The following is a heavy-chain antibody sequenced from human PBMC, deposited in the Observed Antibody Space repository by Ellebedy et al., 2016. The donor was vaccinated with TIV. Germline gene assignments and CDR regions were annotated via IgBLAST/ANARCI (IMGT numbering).Heavy chain of an antibody. CDR2: IKQDGSQK. V-gene: IGHV3-7*01. D-gene: IGHD4-17*01. CDR3: ATDGSYGDYRSPTHAFVM. Sequence: GESLKISCAVSGFRFSSYWMSWVRQAPGKGLEWVANIKQDGSQKYYVDSVKGRFTLSRDHAKNSLYLQMNSLRDEDTAVYYCATDGSYGDYRSPTHAFVMWGQGTMVAVSS. CDR1: GFRFSSYW. J-gene: IGHJ3*02.